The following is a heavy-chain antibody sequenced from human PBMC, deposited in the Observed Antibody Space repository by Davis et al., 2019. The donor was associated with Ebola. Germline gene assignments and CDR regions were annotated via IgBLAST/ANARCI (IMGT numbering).Heavy chain of an antibody. CDR2: IYSGGST. D-gene: IGHD3-3*01. CDR1: GFTVRSNY. V-gene: IGHV3-53*01. J-gene: IGHJ6*04. CDR3: AKSGLSFGVVKYHYGMDV. Sequence: GESLKISCAASGFTVRSNYMSWVRQAPGKGLEWVSVIYSGGSTYYTDSVKGRFTISRDNYKKTLYLQMNSLRTEDTAVYYCAKSGLSFGVVKYHYGMDVWGKGTTVTVSS.